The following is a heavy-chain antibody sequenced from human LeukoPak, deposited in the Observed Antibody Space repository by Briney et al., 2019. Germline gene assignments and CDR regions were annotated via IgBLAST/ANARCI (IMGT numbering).Heavy chain of an antibody. CDR2: ISAFSGKT. J-gene: IGHJ5*02. CDR1: GGTFSSYA. Sequence: ASVKVSCKASGGTFSSYAISWVRQAPGQGLEWMGWISAFSGKTNYAQTVQGRVTMTTDTSTNTVYMELKSLRSDDTAMYYCARDGTPGTTFRFDPWGQGTLVTVSS. D-gene: IGHD1-1*01. CDR3: ARDGTPGTTFRFDP. V-gene: IGHV1-18*01.